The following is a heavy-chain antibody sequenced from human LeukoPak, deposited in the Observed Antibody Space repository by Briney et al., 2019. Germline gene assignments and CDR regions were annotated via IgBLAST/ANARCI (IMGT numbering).Heavy chain of an antibody. CDR2: INHSGST. CDR3: ARDGAIQLERRGYYYGMDV. D-gene: IGHD1-1*01. Sequence: SETLSLTCAVYGGSFSGYYWSWIRQPPGKGLEWIGEINHSGSTNYNPSLKSRVTISVDTSKNQFSLKLSSVTAADTAVYYCARDGAIQLERRGYYYGMDVWGKGTTVTVSS. CDR1: GGSFSGYY. V-gene: IGHV4-34*01. J-gene: IGHJ6*04.